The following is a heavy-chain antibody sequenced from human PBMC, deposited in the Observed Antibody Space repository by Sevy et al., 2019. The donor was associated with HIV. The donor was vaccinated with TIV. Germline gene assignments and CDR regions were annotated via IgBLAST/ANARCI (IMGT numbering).Heavy chain of an antibody. V-gene: IGHV3-7*01. CDR2: IKQDGSEK. J-gene: IGHJ6*02. CDR1: EFTFSSYW. D-gene: IGHD1-26*01. Sequence: GESLKTSCAASEFTFSSYWMSWVRQAPGKGLEWVANIKQDGSEKYYVDSVKGRFTISRDNAKNSLYLQMNSLRAEDTAVYYCARSGGSYDYGMDVWGQGTTVTVSS. CDR3: ARSGGSYDYGMDV.